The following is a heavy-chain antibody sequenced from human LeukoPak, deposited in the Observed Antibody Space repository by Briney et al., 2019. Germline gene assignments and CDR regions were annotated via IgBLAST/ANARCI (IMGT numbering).Heavy chain of an antibody. J-gene: IGHJ4*02. D-gene: IGHD5-24*01. CDR1: GFAFSSYS. CDR2: ISSSSSYI. Sequence: GGSLRLSCADSGFAFSSYSMNWVRQAPGKGLEWVSSISSSSSYIYYADSVKGRFTISRDNAKNSLYLQMNSLRAEDTAVYYCAKGEYHQDGIGENRFDNWGQGALVTVSS. V-gene: IGHV3-21*01. CDR3: AKGEYHQDGIGENRFDN.